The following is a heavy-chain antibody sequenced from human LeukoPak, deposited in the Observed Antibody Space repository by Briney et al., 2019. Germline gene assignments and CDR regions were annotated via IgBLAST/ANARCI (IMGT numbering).Heavy chain of an antibody. V-gene: IGHV4-34*01. CDR2: INHSGST. CDR3: ARGHTGWFGELFASGNTRYYFDY. Sequence: PSETLSLTCAAYGASFSGYYWSWIRQPPGKGLEWIGEINHSGSTNYNPSLKSRVTISVDTSKNQFSLKLSSVTAADTAVYYCARGHTGWFGELFASGNTRYYFDYWGQGTLVTVSS. D-gene: IGHD3-10*01. CDR1: GASFSGYY. J-gene: IGHJ4*02.